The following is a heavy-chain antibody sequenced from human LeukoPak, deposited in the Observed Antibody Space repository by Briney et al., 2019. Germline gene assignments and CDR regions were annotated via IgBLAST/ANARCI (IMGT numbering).Heavy chain of an antibody. D-gene: IGHD4/OR15-4a*01. J-gene: IGHJ4*02. CDR3: ARSGYGAPHHFDY. V-gene: IGHV4-39*07. CDR2: IYYSGST. Sequence: SETLSLTCTVSGGSFSSSSYYWGWIRQPPGKGLEWIGSIYYSGSTYYNPSLKSRVTISVDTSKNQFSLKLSSVTAADTAVYYCARSGYGAPHHFDYWGQGTLVTVSS. CDR1: GGSFSSSSYY.